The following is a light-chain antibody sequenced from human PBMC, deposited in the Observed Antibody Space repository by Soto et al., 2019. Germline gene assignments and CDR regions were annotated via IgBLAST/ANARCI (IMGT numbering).Light chain of an antibody. J-gene: IGKJ2*01. Sequence: PGERVTLSCRASQSVSSSYLTWYQQKPGQAPRLLIYGASTRATSIPARFSGGGFGTDFTLTISRLEPEDFATYYCQQSYSTPYTFGQGTKVDIK. V-gene: IGKV3D-7*01. CDR2: GAS. CDR1: QSVSSSY. CDR3: QQSYSTPYT.